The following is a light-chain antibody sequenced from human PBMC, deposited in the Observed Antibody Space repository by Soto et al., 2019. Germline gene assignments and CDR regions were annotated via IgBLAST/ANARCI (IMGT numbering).Light chain of an antibody. CDR3: QSYDASLRDYV. CDR2: VNT. V-gene: IGLV1-40*01. Sequence: QSVLTQPPSVSGAPGQRVTISCTGSSSNIGAYYDVHWYQQLPGTVPKLLIFVNTNRPSGVPDRFSGSKSGTSASLAITGLQAEDEADYYCQSYDASLRDYVFGTGTKVTVL. J-gene: IGLJ1*01. CDR1: SSNIGAYYD.